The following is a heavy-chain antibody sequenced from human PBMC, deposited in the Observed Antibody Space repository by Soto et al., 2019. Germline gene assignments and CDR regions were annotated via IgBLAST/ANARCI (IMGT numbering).Heavy chain of an antibody. CDR2: IRSSGTT. D-gene: IGHD1-7*01. V-gene: IGHV4-4*07. Sequence: PSETLSLTCTVSSGSINSFYWSWIRQPAGKGLEWIGRIRSSGTTNYNPSLKSRVTMSVDTSRNQFSLKLTSVTAADTAVYYCARDRLIGTSYSHYWGQGVLVTVSS. J-gene: IGHJ4*02. CDR1: SGSINSFY. CDR3: ARDRLIGTSYSHY.